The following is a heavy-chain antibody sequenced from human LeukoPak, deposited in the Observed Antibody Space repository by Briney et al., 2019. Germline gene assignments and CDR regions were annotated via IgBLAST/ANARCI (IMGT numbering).Heavy chain of an antibody. V-gene: IGHV3-7*01. J-gene: IGHJ4*02. CDR1: GFTFSSYW. Sequence: GGSLRLSCAASGFTFSSYWMSWVRQAPGKGLEWVANIKQDGSEKYYVDSVKGRFTISRDNAKNSLYLQMNSLRAEDTAVYYCASVQWFGELLPLFDYWGQGTLVTVSS. D-gene: IGHD3-10*01. CDR3: ASVQWFGELLPLFDY. CDR2: IKQDGSEK.